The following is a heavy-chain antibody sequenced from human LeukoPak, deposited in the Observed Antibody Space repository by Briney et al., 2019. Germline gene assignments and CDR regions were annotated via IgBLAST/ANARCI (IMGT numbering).Heavy chain of an antibody. V-gene: IGHV1-46*01. Sequence: ASVKVSCKASGYTFTSYYMHWVRQAPGQGLEWMGTINPSVGSTTYAQKFQGRVTMTRDTSTSTVYMELSSLRSEDTAVYYCARDHGSAYYRAPRHWGQGTLVTVSS. D-gene: IGHD3-10*01. CDR1: GYTFTSYY. J-gene: IGHJ4*02. CDR2: INPSVGST. CDR3: ARDHGSAYYRAPRH.